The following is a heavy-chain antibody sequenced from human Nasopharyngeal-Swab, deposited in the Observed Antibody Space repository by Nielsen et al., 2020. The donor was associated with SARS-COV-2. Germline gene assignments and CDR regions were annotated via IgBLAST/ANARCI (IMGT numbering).Heavy chain of an antibody. CDR3: AKDYYGSGSYLGWLSGPEYYFDY. V-gene: IGHV3-30*18. CDR2: ISYDGSNK. Sequence: GASLKMSCAGCGFTFSSYGMHRARQAPGKGVAWAADISYDGSNKYYADSVKGRFTISRDNSKNTLYLQMNSLRAEDTAVYYCAKDYYGSGSYLGWLSGPEYYFDYWGQGTLVTVSS. CDR1: GFTFSSYG. J-gene: IGHJ4*02. D-gene: IGHD3-10*01.